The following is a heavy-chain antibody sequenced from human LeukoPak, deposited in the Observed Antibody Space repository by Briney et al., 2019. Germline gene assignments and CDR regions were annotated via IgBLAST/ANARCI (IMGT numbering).Heavy chain of an antibody. J-gene: IGHJ4*02. D-gene: IGHD2-21*02. Sequence: SETLSLTCTVSGGSVSSGSYYWSWIRQPPGKGLEWIGYIYYSGSTNYNPSLKSRVTISVDTSKNQFSLKLSSVTAADTAAYYCARDYAYCGGDCYFYFDYWGQGTLVTVSS. CDR1: GGSVSSGSYY. CDR2: IYYSGST. CDR3: ARDYAYCGGDCYFYFDY. V-gene: IGHV4-61*01.